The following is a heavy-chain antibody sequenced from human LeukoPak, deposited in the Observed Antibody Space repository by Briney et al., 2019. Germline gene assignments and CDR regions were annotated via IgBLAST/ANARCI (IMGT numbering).Heavy chain of an antibody. CDR1: GFTFSSYA. CDR2: ISGSGGST. V-gene: IGHV3-23*01. D-gene: IGHD2-2*02. J-gene: IGHJ3*02. Sequence: QAGGSLRLSCAASGFTFSSYAMSWVRQAPGKGLEWVSAISGSGGSTYYADSVKGRFTISRDNSKNTLYLQMNSLRAEDTAVYYCAKDPRGWLVVPAAIQPTTDAFDIWGQGTMVTVSS. CDR3: AKDPRGWLVVPAAIQPTTDAFDI.